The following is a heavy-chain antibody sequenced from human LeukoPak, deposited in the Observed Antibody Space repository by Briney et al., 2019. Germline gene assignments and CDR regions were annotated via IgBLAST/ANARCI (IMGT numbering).Heavy chain of an antibody. V-gene: IGHV3-23*01. CDR3: AKVRGSSWGPFDY. CDR1: GFTFSSHA. D-gene: IGHD6-13*01. Sequence: GGSLRLSCAASGFTFSSHAMSWVRQAPGKGLEWVSVITGSGDSTYYADSVKGRFTISRDNSKNMLYLQMNSLRAEDTAMYYCAKVRGSSWGPFDYWGQGTLVTVSS. CDR2: ITGSGDST. J-gene: IGHJ4*02.